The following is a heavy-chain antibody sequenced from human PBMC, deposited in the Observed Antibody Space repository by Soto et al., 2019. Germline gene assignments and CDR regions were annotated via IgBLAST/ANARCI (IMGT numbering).Heavy chain of an antibody. CDR3: AKDHRYATKTTGGMDV. J-gene: IGHJ6*02. V-gene: IGHV3-30*18. Sequence: QVQLVESGGGVVQPGRSLRLSCAASGFTFSSYGMHWVRQAPGKGLEWVAVISYDGSNKYYADSVKGRFTISRDNSKNTLYLQMNSLRAEDTAVYYCAKDHRYATKTTGGMDVWGQGTTVTVSS. D-gene: IGHD3-16*01. CDR1: GFTFSSYG. CDR2: ISYDGSNK.